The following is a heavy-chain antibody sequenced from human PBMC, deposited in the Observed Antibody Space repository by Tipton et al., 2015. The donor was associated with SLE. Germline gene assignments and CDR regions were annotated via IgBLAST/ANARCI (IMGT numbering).Heavy chain of an antibody. J-gene: IGHJ4*02. CDR3: ARALGGYCSGGSCYSYYFDY. CDR1: GFTFSSYE. Sequence: SLRLSCAASGFTFSSYEMNWVRQAPGKGLEWVSYISSSGSTIYYADSVKGRFTISRDNSKNTLYLQMNSLRAEDTAVYYCARALGGYCSGGSCYSYYFDYWGQGTLVTVSS. D-gene: IGHD2-15*01. CDR2: ISSSGSTI. V-gene: IGHV3-48*03.